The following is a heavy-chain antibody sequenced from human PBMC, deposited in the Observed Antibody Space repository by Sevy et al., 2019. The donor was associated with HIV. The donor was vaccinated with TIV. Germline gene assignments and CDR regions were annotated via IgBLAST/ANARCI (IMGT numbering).Heavy chain of an antibody. D-gene: IGHD6-13*01. J-gene: IGHJ4*02. CDR3: ARVGLIAAAGTVIYYFDY. CDR1: GGSISSYY. Sequence: SETLSLTCTVSGGSISSYYWSWIRQPPGKGLEWIGYIYYSGSTNYNPSLKSRVTISVDTSKNQFSLKLSSVTAADTAVYCCARVGLIAAAGTVIYYFDYWGQGTLVTVSS. CDR2: IYYSGST. V-gene: IGHV4-59*13.